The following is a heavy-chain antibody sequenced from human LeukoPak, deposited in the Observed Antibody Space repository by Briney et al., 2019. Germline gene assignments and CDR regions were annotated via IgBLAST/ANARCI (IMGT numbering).Heavy chain of an antibody. CDR2: IYYTGST. J-gene: IGHJ4*02. V-gene: IGHV4-59*01. Sequence: SETLSLTCTVSGGSISSYYWSWIRQPPGKGLEWIGYIYYTGSTNYNPSLKSRVTISVDTSKNQFSLKLSSVTAADTAVYYCARVTGYMIEDYFDYWGQGTLVTVSS. CDR1: GGSISSYY. CDR3: ARVTGYMIEDYFDY. D-gene: IGHD3-9*01.